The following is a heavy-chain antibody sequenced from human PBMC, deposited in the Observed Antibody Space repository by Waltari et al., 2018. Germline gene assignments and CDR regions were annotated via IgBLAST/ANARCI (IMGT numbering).Heavy chain of an antibody. CDR3: ARDLGITGTTGYYYYGMDV. J-gene: IGHJ6*02. Sequence: EVQLVESGGGLVQPGGSLRLSCAASGFTFSSYWMHWIRHAPGKGLVWVSRINSDGSSTSYADSVKGRFTISRDNAKNTLYLQMNSLRAEDTAVYYCARDLGITGTTGYYYYGMDVWGQGTTVTVSS. CDR2: INSDGSST. CDR1: GFTFSSYW. D-gene: IGHD1-7*01. V-gene: IGHV3-74*01.